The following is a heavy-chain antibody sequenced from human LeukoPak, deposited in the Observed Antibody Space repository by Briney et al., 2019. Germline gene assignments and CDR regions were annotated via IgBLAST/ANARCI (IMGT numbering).Heavy chain of an antibody. CDR3: AKRVSNSSSWYLPVDY. D-gene: IGHD6-13*01. V-gene: IGHV3-23*01. J-gene: IGHJ4*02. Sequence: PGGSLRLSCAASGFTFSSYAMSWVRRAPGKGLEWVSAISGSGGSTYYADSVKGRFTISRDNSKNTLYLQMNSLRAEDTAVYYCAKRVSNSSSWYLPVDYWGQGTLVTVSS. CDR2: ISGSGGST. CDR1: GFTFSSYA.